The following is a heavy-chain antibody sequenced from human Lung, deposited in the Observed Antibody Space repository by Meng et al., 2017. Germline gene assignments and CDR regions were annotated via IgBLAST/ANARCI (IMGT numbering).Heavy chain of an antibody. V-gene: IGHV4-34*02. CDR1: GGSFSDYY. D-gene: IGHD4-11*01. CDR2: INHSGST. CDR3: ARGPTTMAHDFDY. Sequence: QLQLKQWVAGLLHPSETLSLTCVVSGGSFSDYYWSWIRQPPGKGLEWIGEINHSGSTNYNPSLESRATISVDTSQNNLSLKLSSVTAADSAVYYCARGPTTMAHDFDYWGQGTLVTVSS. J-gene: IGHJ4*02.